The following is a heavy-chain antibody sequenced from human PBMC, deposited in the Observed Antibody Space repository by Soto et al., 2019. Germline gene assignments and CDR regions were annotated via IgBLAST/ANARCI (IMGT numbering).Heavy chain of an antibody. D-gene: IGHD6-19*01. CDR2: INHSGNT. J-gene: IGHJ4*02. V-gene: IGHV4-34*01. CDR1: GGSFSGYY. CDR3: ARFLPGAVAGTDEDFGSDY. Sequence: PSETLSLTCAVYGGSFSGYYWTWIRQPPGKGLEWIGEINHSGNTTYNPSLESRVTISVDASKNQFSLKLSSMTAADTAIYYCARFLPGAVAGTDEDFGSDYWGQGTLVTVS.